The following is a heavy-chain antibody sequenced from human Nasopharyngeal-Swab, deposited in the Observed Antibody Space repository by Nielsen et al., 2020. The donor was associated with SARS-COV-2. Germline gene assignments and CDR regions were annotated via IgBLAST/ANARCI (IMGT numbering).Heavy chain of an antibody. V-gene: IGHV3-21*01. CDR1: GFTFRTYG. CDR3: ARGCSSTTCYVSG. D-gene: IGHD2/OR15-2a*01. Sequence: GGSLTLSCAASGFTFRTYGMNWARQAPGKGLEWVSSISGTSSYIYYADSVKGRFTISRGNAKNSLYLQMNSLRAEDTAVYYCARGCSSTTCYVSGWGQGTLVTVSS. CDR2: ISGTSSYI. J-gene: IGHJ4*02.